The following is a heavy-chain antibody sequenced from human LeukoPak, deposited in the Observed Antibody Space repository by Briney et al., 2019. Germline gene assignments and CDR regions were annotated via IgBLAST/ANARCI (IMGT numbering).Heavy chain of an antibody. CDR2: IYSGGST. CDR1: GFTVSSNY. V-gene: IGHV3-53*01. CDR3: ARLAWLQHYGMDV. J-gene: IGHJ6*02. Sequence: PGGSLRLSCAASGFTVSSNYMSWVRQAPGKGLEWVSVIYSGGSTYYADSVKGRFTISRDNSKNTLYLQMNSLRAEDTAVYYCARLAWLQHYGMDVWGQGTTVTVSS. D-gene: IGHD5-18*01.